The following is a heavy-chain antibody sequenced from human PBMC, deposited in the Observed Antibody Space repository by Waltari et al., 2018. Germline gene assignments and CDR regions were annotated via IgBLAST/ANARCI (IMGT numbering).Heavy chain of an antibody. CDR2: IYSGGST. Sequence: EVQLVESGGGLIQPGGSLRLSCAASGFTVSSNYMSWVRQAPGKGLEWVSVIYSGGSTYYADSVKGRFTISRDNSKNTLYLQMNSLRAEDTAVYYCARGYYERAVWFRHWGQGTLVTVSS. D-gene: IGHD3-22*01. J-gene: IGHJ1*01. V-gene: IGHV3-53*01. CDR3: ARGYYERAVWFRH. CDR1: GFTVSSNY.